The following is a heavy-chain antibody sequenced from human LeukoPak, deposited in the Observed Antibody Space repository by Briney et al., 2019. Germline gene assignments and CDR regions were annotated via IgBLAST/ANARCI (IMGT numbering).Heavy chain of an antibody. V-gene: IGHV3-9*01. D-gene: IGHD6-19*01. CDR2: ISWNSGSI. CDR3: ANGRSSSGALQHDY. Sequence: GGSLRLSCAASGFTFDDYAMHWVRQAPGKGLEGVSGISWNSGSIGYADSVKGRFTISRDNSKNTLYLQMNSLRAEDTALYFCANGRSSSGALQHDYWGQGTLVTVSS. J-gene: IGHJ4*02. CDR1: GFTFDDYA.